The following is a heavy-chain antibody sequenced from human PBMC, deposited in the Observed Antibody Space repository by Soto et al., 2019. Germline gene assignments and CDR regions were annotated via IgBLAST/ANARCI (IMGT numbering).Heavy chain of an antibody. J-gene: IGHJ4*02. V-gene: IGHV3-30-3*01. CDR2: ISYDGSNK. D-gene: IGHD3-22*01. CDR3: ARGYDSSGATDY. CDR1: GFTFSSYA. Sequence: PGGSLRLSCAASGFTFSSYAMHWVRQAPGKGLEWVAVISYDGSNKYYADSVKGRFTISRDNSKNTLYLQMNSLRAEDTAVYYCARGYDSSGATDYWGQGTLVTVSS.